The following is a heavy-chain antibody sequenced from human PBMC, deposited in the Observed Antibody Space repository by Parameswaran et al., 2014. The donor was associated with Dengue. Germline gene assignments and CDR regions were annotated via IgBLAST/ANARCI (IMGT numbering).Heavy chain of an antibody. CDR2: ISSSSSYI. D-gene: IGHD6-13*01. CDR3: ARDSSSSWCDY. V-gene: IGHV3-21*01. J-gene: IGHJ4*02. Sequence: VRQAPGKGLEWVSSISSSSSYIYYADSVKGRFTISRDNAKNSLYLQMNSLRAEDTAVYYCARDSSSSWCDYWGQGTLVTVSS.